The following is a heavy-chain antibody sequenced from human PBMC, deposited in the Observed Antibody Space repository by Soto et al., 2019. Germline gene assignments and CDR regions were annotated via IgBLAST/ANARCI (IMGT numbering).Heavy chain of an antibody. CDR2: IDPRDSYT. V-gene: IGHV5-10-1*01. CDR3: ARLYCSSSTCDSWFDP. D-gene: IGHD2-2*01. Sequence: XDSLTISCTGFGYTFTTFWTSLVRQMAGRGLEWMGRIDPRDSYTNYSPSFQGHVTISVDKSISTAYLQWGSLKASDTAMYYCARLYCSSSTCDSWFDPWGQGTLVTVSS. J-gene: IGHJ5*02. CDR1: GYTFTTFW.